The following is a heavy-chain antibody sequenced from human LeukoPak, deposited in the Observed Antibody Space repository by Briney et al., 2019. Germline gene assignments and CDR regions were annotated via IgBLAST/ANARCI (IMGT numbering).Heavy chain of an antibody. J-gene: IGHJ4*02. V-gene: IGHV4-59*01. D-gene: IGHD3-16*01. Sequence: SETLSLTCTVSGDPMSRYYWSWIRQPPGKGLEWIGYIYYSGSTNYNPSLKSRVTMSVDTSKNKFSLNLSSVTAADTAVYYCARGGKYYDYVWGSYIFDYWGQGTLVTVSS. CDR2: IYYSGST. CDR3: ARGGKYYDYVWGSYIFDY. CDR1: GDPMSRYY.